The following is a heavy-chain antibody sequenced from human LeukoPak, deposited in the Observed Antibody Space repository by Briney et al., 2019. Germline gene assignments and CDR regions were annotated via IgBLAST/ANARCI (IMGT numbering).Heavy chain of an antibody. D-gene: IGHD3-10*01. J-gene: IGHJ4*02. Sequence: SETLSLTCAVSGGSISSRNWWSWVRQPPGKGLEWVGEIYHSGSTSYNPSLKSRVTISIDKSKNLFSLKLTSVTAADTAVYYCARDQTYSGSGIYTYFDYWGQGILVTVSS. CDR3: ARDQTYSGSGIYTYFDY. CDR2: IYHSGST. CDR1: GGSISSRNW. V-gene: IGHV4-4*02.